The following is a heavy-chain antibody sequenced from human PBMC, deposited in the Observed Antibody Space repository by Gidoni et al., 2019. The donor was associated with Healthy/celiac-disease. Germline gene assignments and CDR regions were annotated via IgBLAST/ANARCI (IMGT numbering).Heavy chain of an antibody. J-gene: IGHJ4*02. V-gene: IGHV1-69*01. CDR1: GGTFSSYA. Sequence: QVQLVQSGAAASQPGSSVKVSCKASGGTFSSYAISWVRQAPGQGLEWMGGIIPNFGTANCTQKCQGRSTITTDESTSKAYRELGSLRSEDTAVYYCARIRADYGGNAFDYWGQGTLVTVSS. CDR2: IIPNFGTA. D-gene: IGHD4-17*01. CDR3: ARIRADYGGNAFDY.